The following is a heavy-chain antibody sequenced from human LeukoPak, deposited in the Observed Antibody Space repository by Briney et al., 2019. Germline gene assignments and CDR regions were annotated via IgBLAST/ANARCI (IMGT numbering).Heavy chain of an antibody. Sequence: ASVTVSCKASGGTFSSYAISWVRQAPGQGLEWMGGIIPIFGTANYAQKFQGRVTITADESTSTAYMELSSLRSEDTAVYYCAKKEGYYFDYWGQGTLVTVSS. CDR2: IIPIFGTA. CDR1: GGTFSSYA. D-gene: IGHD2-15*01. J-gene: IGHJ4*02. V-gene: IGHV1-69*13. CDR3: AKKEGYYFDY.